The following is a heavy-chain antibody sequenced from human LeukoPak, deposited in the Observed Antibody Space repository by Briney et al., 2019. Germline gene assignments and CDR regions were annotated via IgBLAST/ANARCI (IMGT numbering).Heavy chain of an antibody. J-gene: IGHJ4*02. CDR1: GFTFDDYA. CDR3: AKDKYRLRATAMGIFDY. Sequence: GGSLRLSCAASGFTFDDYAMHWVRQAPGKGLEWVSGINWNSGSIAYADSVKGRFTISRDNARNSLYLQMNTLRVEDTAFYYCAKDKYRLRATAMGIFDYWGQGTLVTVSS. D-gene: IGHD2-21*02. V-gene: IGHV3-9*01. CDR2: INWNSGSI.